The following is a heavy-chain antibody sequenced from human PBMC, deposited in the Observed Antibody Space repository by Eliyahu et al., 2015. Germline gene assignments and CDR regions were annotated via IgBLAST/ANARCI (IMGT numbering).Heavy chain of an antibody. CDR3: ARAATLTMYYGMDV. J-gene: IGHJ6*02. CDR2: IYHSGST. V-gene: IGHV4-30-2*01. CDR1: XGSXXSGGYX. Sequence: QLQLQESGSGLVKPSQTLSLTCAVXXGSXXSGGYXWSWIRHPPGKGXEWIGYIYHSGSTYHNPSLKSRVTISVDRSKNQFSLKLSSVTAADTAVYYCARAATLTMYYGMDVWGQGTTVTVSS. D-gene: IGHD3-10*01.